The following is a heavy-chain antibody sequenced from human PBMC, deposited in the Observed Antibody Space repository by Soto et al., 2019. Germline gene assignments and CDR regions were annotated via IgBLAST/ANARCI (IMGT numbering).Heavy chain of an antibody. Sequence: GGSLRLSCAASGFTFSDYWMHWVRQAPGKGLVWVSAISGSGGSTYYADSVKGRFTISRDNSKNTLYLQMNSLRAEDTAVYYCAKGQKVNLSMDVWGQGTTVTVSS. CDR2: ISGSGGST. CDR3: AKGQKVNLSMDV. J-gene: IGHJ6*02. CDR1: GFTFSDYW. D-gene: IGHD1-20*01. V-gene: IGHV3-23*01.